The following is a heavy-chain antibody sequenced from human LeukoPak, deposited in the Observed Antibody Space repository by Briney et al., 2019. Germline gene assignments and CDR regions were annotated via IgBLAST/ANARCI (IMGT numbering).Heavy chain of an antibody. CDR2: IYHSGST. J-gene: IGHJ4*02. CDR1: GYSISSGYY. CDR3: ARGPLSVVAPDFDY. Sequence: PSETLSLTCTVSGYSISSGYYWGWIRQPPGKGLEWIGSIYHSGSTYYNPSLKSRVTISVDTSKNQFSLKLSSVTAADTAVYYCARGPLSVVAPDFDYWGQGTLVTVSS. D-gene: IGHD2-15*01. V-gene: IGHV4-38-2*02.